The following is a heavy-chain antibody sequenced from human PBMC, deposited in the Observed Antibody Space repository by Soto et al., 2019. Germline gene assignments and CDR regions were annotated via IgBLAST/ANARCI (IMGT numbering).Heavy chain of an antibody. V-gene: IGHV1-69*06. Sequence: QAHLAQSGAEVKKPGSSVTVSCKASGGNFNSYGISWVRQAPGQGLDWMGVIIPLYGTVNYAQKFQRRVSITADKSTSTAYMDLNSLRSDDTAVYYCARVRLIRGFIPSNFGLWGQGTQVTVSS. CDR2: IIPLYGTV. J-gene: IGHJ4*02. CDR1: GGNFNSYG. CDR3: ARVRLIRGFIPSNFGL. D-gene: IGHD3-10*01.